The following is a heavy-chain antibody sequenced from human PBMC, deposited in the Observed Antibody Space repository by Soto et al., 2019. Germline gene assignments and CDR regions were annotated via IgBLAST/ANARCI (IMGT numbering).Heavy chain of an antibody. J-gene: IGHJ5*02. CDR3: ARDYDFWSGYYHIGWFDP. Sequence: ASVKVSCKASGYTFTSYAMHWVRQAPGQRLEWMGWINAGNGNTKYSQKFQGRVTITRDTSASTAYMELSSLRSEDTAVYYCARDYDFWSGYYHIGWFDPWGREPWSPS. D-gene: IGHD3-3*01. V-gene: IGHV1-3*01. CDR2: INAGNGNT. CDR1: GYTFTSYA.